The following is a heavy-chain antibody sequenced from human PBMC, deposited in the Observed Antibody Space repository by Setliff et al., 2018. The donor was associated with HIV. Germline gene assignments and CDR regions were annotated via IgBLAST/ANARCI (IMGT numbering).Heavy chain of an antibody. Sequence: SETLSLTCAVSGYSISSGYYWGWIRQPPGRGLEWIGNIYFTGSSDNNPSLKSRVTLSVDTSKHQFSLKLSSVTAADTAVYYCARVQMAYAAFDVWGQGTMVTVSS. CDR2: IYFTGSS. D-gene: IGHD4-17*01. V-gene: IGHV4-38-2*01. CDR3: ARVQMAYAAFDV. CDR1: GYSISSGYY. J-gene: IGHJ3*01.